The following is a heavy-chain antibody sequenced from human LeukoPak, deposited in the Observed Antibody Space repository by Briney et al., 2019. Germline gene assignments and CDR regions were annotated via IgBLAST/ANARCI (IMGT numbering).Heavy chain of an antibody. CDR1: GFTFNTYT. J-gene: IGHJ3*01. D-gene: IGHD6-25*01. V-gene: IGHV3-21*04. CDR3: ARDEIPSGT. Sequence: SGGSLRLSCAASGFTFNTYTMNWVRQAPGKGLEWVSSITASSTAIYSADSVKGRFTISRDNSRSTVDLQMNSLRVEDTGIYYCARDEIPSGTWGQGTMVIVSS. CDR2: ITASSTAI.